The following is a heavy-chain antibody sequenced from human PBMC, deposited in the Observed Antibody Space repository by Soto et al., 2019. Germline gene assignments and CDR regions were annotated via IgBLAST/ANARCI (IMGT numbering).Heavy chain of an antibody. CDR1: GGSISSNY. V-gene: IGHV4-59*01. D-gene: IGHD6-13*01. Sequence: TSETLSLTCTVPGGSISSNYWIWIRQPPGKGLEWIGYVYNSGSTNYNPSLKSRVTISEDTSKSQFSLKVNSMTAADTAVYYCARYRREAVAGYTLDNWGQGILVTVSS. J-gene: IGHJ4*02. CDR3: ARYRREAVAGYTLDN. CDR2: VYNSGST.